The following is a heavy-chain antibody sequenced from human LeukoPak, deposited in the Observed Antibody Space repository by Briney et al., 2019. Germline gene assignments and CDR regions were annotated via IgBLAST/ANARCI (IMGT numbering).Heavy chain of an antibody. J-gene: IGHJ4*02. CDR2: IYSGGST. V-gene: IGHV3-53*01. CDR1: GFTVSSNY. CDR3: ARGGAGFYYFDY. Sequence: GGSLRLSCAASGFTVSSNYMSWVRQAPGKGLGWVSVIYSGGSTYYADSVKGRFTTSRDNSKNTVYLEMSSLRIDDTAVYYCARGGAGFYYFDYWGQGALVAVSS. D-gene: IGHD6-19*01.